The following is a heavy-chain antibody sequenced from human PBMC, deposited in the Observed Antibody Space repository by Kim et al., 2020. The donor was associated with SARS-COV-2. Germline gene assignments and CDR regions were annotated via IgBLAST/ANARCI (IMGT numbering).Heavy chain of an antibody. V-gene: IGHV4-34*01. CDR1: GGSFSGYY. Sequence: SETLSLTCAVYGGSFSGYYWNWIRQRPGQGQEWIGESNHSGRTNSNPSLKSRVTISVDTSKNQFSLKLTSVTAADTAVYYCARRLSNTSVWGSYYCVLWGQGDLVTVSS. CDR2: SNHSGRT. CDR3: ARRLSNTSVWGSYYCVL. J-gene: IGHJ4*02. D-gene: IGHD3-16*01.